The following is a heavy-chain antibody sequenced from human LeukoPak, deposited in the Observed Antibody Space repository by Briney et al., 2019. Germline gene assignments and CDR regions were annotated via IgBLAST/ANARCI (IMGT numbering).Heavy chain of an antibody. D-gene: IGHD4-17*01. J-gene: IGHJ4*02. CDR3: ARRGSYGDYADY. CDR2: INPYNGNT. V-gene: IGHV1-18*01. Sequence: ASVKVSCKTSGYTFNSYGISWVRQAPGQGLAWMGWINPYNGNTNYAQNLQGRVTMTTDTSTSTAYMELGSLRSDDTAVYYCARRGSYGDYADYWGQGTLVTVSS. CDR1: GYTFNSYG.